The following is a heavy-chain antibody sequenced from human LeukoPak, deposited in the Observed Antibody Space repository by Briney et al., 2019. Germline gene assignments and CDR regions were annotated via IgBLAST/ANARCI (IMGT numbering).Heavy chain of an antibody. Sequence: ASVKVSCKASGYTFTTYGVIWVRQAPGQGLEWMGWISTYNGNTNYAQKLQGRVTMTTDTSTSTAYLEVRSLRSDDTAVYYCARDNNGLYCFDYWGQGTLVTVSS. CDR2: ISTYNGNT. V-gene: IGHV1-18*01. CDR1: GYTFTTYG. D-gene: IGHD3-16*01. J-gene: IGHJ4*02. CDR3: ARDNNGLYCFDY.